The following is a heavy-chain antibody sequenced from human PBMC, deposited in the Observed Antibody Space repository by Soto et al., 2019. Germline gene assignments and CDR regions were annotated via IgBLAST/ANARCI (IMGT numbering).Heavy chain of an antibody. V-gene: IGHV4-4*02. J-gene: IGHJ4*02. CDR2: VYHTGST. Sequence: QVQLRQSGPRLARPSGTLSLTCVVSGDSISSTHWWTWVRQTPGTGLEWIGEVYHTGSTKYNPSLXNXVXIXXDKSNNQFSLNLTSLTAADTAVYYCATLPPRIVVTILPIPSWGQGTQVTVSS. CDR3: ATLPPRIVVTILPIPS. CDR1: GDSISSTHW. D-gene: IGHD2-21*01.